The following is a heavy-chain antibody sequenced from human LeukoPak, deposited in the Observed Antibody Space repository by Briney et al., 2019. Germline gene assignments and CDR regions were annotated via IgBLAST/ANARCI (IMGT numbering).Heavy chain of an antibody. J-gene: IGHJ3*02. CDR2: ISAGGDDT. V-gene: IGHV3-23*01. CDR1: GFNLRNYD. D-gene: IGHD1-1*01. Sequence: GGSLRVSCEASGFNLRNYDMHWVRQAPGKGLEWVSGISAGGDDTYHADPLKGRFTISRDNSKNTLYLQMNSLRAEDTAEYYCAKSFLTTATGTGRAFDIWGQGTMVTVSS. CDR3: AKSFLTTATGTGRAFDI.